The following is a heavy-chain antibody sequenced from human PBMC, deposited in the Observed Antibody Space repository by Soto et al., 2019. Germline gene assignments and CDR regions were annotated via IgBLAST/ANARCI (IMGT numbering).Heavy chain of an antibody. V-gene: IGHV3-30*18. J-gene: IGHJ6*02. D-gene: IGHD2-8*02. CDR3: AKLLGSVASQVDV. Sequence: QVQLVESGGGVVQPGRSLRLSCVASGFSFSNYGMHWVRQAPGKGLEWVAVTSYDGSNKYYADSVKGRFTISRDNAKNTLYVQLNSLRPEDTAVYYCAKLLGSVASQVDVWGQGTTVTVSS. CDR1: GFSFSNYG. CDR2: TSYDGSNK.